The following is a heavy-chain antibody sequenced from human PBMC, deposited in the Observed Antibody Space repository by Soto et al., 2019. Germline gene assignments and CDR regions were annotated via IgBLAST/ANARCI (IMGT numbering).Heavy chain of an antibody. CDR3: ARELSPAYSYDFYYYYYMDV. J-gene: IGHJ6*03. Sequence: GASVKVSCKASGYTFTSYGISWVRQAPGQGLEWMGWISAYNGNTNYAQKLQGRVTMTTDTSTSTAYMELRSLRSDDTAVYYCARELSPAYSYDFYYYYYMDVWGKGTTVTVSS. D-gene: IGHD5-18*01. CDR2: ISAYNGNT. V-gene: IGHV1-18*01. CDR1: GYTFTSYG.